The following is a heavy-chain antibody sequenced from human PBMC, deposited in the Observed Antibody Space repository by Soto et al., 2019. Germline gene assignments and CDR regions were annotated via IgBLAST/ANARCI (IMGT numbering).Heavy chain of an antibody. V-gene: IGHV3-23*01. D-gene: IGHD3-10*01. CDR1: GFTFRRDS. CDR2: FRSGGDDGTT. J-gene: IGHJ4*02. Sequence: GGSLGLSCVASGFTFRRDSMSWVRQAPGKGLEWVSGFRSGGDDGTTYYADSVKGRFTISRDNSKNTLFLQMNSLRAEDTAIYYCAKKVNSGPGSQYFDYWGQGTLVTV. CDR3: AKKVNSGPGSQYFDY.